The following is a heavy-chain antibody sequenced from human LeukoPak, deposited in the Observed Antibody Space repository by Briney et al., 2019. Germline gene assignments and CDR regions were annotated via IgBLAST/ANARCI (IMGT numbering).Heavy chain of an antibody. V-gene: IGHV4-39*07. CDR3: ATTTIRLGY. D-gene: IGHD1-26*01. J-gene: IGHJ4*02. CDR1: GGSINSSSHY. CDR2: MYYRGST. Sequence: SETLSLTCTVSGGSINSSSHYWGWIRQPPGKGLEWIGSMYYRGSTYHNPSLKSRVTISVDTSKNQFSLKLSSVTAADTAVYYCATTTIRLGYWGQGTLVTVSS.